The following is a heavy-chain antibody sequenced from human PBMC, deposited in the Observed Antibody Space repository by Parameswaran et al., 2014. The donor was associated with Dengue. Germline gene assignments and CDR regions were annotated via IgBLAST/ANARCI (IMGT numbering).Heavy chain of an antibody. D-gene: IGHD5-24*01. CDR2: INTNTGNP. J-gene: IGHJ6*02. CDR3: ARGGWLQFIDYYYGMDV. Sequence: WVRQAPGQGLEWMGRINTNTGNPTYAQGFTERFVFSLDTSVSAAYLQISSLKAEDTAVYYCARGGWLQFIDYYYGMDVWGQGTTVTVSS. V-gene: IGHV7-4-1*02.